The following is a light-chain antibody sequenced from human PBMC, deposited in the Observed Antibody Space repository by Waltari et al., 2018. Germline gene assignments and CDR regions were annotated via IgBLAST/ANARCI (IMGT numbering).Light chain of an antibody. CDR2: STT. Sequence: QTVVTQEPSLTVSPGGTVTLTCASTTGAATGDHCPNWFQQKPGQSPRTLIYSTTNKHSWTPARFSGSLLGGKAALTLSGVQPEDEADYYCLLYYGGAQLVFGTGTKVTVL. J-gene: IGLJ1*01. V-gene: IGLV7-43*01. CDR1: TGAATGDHC. CDR3: LLYYGGAQLV.